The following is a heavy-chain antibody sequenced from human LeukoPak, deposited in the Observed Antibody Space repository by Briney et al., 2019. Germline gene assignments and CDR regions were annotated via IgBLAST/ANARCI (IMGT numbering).Heavy chain of an antibody. J-gene: IGHJ4*02. Sequence: GASVKVSCKASGYTFTDYYIHWVRQAPGQGLEWMGIINPSGGSTSYAQKFQGRVTMTRDMSTSTVYMELSSLRSEDTAVYYCARGHFKDHGSGSYGKFDYWGQGTLVTVSS. V-gene: IGHV1-46*01. D-gene: IGHD3-10*01. CDR2: INPSGGST. CDR1: GYTFTDYY. CDR3: ARGHFKDHGSGSYGKFDY.